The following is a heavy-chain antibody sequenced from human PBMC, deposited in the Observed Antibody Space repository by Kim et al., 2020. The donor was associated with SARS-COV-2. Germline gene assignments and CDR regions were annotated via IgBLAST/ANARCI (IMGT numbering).Heavy chain of an antibody. CDR2: ISYDGSNK. J-gene: IGHJ4*02. CDR3: AKGQGSSWQHFIDY. D-gene: IGHD6-13*01. CDR1: GFTFSNYG. V-gene: IGHV3-30*18. Sequence: GGSLRLSCAASGFTFSNYGMHWVRQAPGKGLEWVAVISYDGSNKYYADSMKGRFTVSRDNSKNTLYLQMISLRADDTAVYYCAKGQGSSWQHFIDYWGQGTLVTVSP.